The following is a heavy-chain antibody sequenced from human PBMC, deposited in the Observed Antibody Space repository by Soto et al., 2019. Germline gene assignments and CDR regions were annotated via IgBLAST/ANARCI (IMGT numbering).Heavy chain of an antibody. D-gene: IGHD4-4*01. V-gene: IGHV3-7*03. CDR3: AITTSTVSYWFDP. J-gene: IGHJ5*02. CDR2: IKEDGTEQ. Sequence: GGSLRLSCAASGFSFSGYWMSWVRQAPGKGPEWVANIKEDGTEQHYVDSVKGCFTISRDNSENSLFLQMNNLRAEDSAIYYCAITTSTVSYWFDPWGPGTQVTVSS. CDR1: GFSFSGYW.